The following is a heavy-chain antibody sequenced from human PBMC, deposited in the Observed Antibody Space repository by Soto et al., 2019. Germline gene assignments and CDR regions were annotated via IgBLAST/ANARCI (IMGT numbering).Heavy chain of an antibody. V-gene: IGHV3-64D*06. J-gene: IGHJ5*02. Sequence: QTGGSLRLSCSASGFAFSEYSMHWFRQAPGKGLQYVSTISSDGDITYYADSVKGRFTISRDNSKNTLYLQMNSLRPEDTAVYYCVKVSTFYDILTGYYSTNFFDPWGQGTLVTVSS. D-gene: IGHD3-9*01. CDR3: VKVSTFYDILTGYYSTNFFDP. CDR1: GFAFSEYS. CDR2: ISSDGDIT.